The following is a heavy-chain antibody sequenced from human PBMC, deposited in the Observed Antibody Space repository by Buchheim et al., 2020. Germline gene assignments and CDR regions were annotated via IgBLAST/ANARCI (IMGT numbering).Heavy chain of an antibody. D-gene: IGHD5-18*01. J-gene: IGHJ5*02. CDR1: GFTFSSYG. V-gene: IGHV3-30*18. CDR3: AKGGGYSYAGWFDP. Sequence: QVQLVESGGGVVQPGRSLRLSCAASGFTFSSYGMHWVRQAPGKGLEWVAVISYDGSNKYYPDSVKGRFTISRDNSKNTLSLQMNSLRAEDTAVYYCAKGGGYSYAGWFDPWGQGTL. CDR2: ISYDGSNK.